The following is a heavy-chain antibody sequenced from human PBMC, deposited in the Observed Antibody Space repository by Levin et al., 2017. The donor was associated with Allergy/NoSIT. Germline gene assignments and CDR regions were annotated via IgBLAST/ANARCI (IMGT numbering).Heavy chain of an antibody. D-gene: IGHD2-21*01. J-gene: IGHJ4*02. CDR1: GFTFSTYA. CDR3: AKSIASRRGFDY. V-gene: IGHV3-23*01. Sequence: AGGSLRLSCAASGFTFSTYAMIWVRQAPGKGLEWVSAISASGDNTYYTDSVRGRFTISRDNSGNTLYLQMNSLRAEDTAVYYCAKSIASRRGFDYCGQGTLVTVSS. CDR2: ISASGDNT.